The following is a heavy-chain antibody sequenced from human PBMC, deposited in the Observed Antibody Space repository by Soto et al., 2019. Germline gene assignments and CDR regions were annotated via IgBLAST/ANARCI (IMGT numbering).Heavy chain of an antibody. CDR2: VKSDGTTA. CDR1: GFAFTSYC. V-gene: IGHV3-74*01. J-gene: IGHJ4*02. D-gene: IGHD1-26*01. CDR3: ARSRSTGTYSGRFLDY. Sequence: GSLRLSCEASGFAFTSYCMHWVRQAPGKGLVWVAGVKSDGTTATYADSVRGRFTISIDSSKNTLYLQMNSLRAEDTAMYFCARSRSTGTYSGRFLDYWGQGSLVTVSS.